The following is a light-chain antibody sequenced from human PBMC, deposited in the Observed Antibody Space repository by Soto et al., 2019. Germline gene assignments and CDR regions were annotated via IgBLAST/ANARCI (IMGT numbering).Light chain of an antibody. V-gene: IGLV2-8*01. CDR2: EVS. CDR1: SSDVRGYNY. J-gene: IGLJ1*01. Sequence: QSVLTQPPSASGSPGQSVTISCTGTSSDVRGYNYVSWYQQHPGKAPKLMIYEVSKRPSGVPDRFSGSKSDNTASLTVSGLQAEDEADYYCSSYAGSNNYVFGTGTKLTVL. CDR3: SSYAGSNNYV.